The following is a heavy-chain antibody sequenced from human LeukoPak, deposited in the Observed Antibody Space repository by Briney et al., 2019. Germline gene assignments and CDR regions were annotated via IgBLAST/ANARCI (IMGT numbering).Heavy chain of an antibody. D-gene: IGHD5-24*01. CDR1: GGSINTYY. CDR2: IYYSGST. J-gene: IGHJ4*02. V-gene: IGHV4-59*12. CDR3: ARGSRDGYKN. Sequence: SETLSLTCTVSGGSINTYYWSWIRQPPGKGLEWIGYIYYSGSTNYNPSLKSRVTISVDTSKNQFSLKLSSVTAADTAVYYCARGSRDGYKNWGQGTLVTVSS.